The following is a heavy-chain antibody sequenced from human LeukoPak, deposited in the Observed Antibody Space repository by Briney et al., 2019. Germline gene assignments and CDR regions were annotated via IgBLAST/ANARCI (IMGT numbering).Heavy chain of an antibody. V-gene: IGHV1-2*02. D-gene: IGHD1-20*01. Sequence: ASVKVSCKASGYTFTGYYMHWVRQAPGQGLEWMGWINPNSGGTSYAQKFQGRVTMTRDTSISTAYMELSSLRSDDTAVYYCITRTTGQRDFDSWGQGTLVTVSS. CDR1: GYTFTGYY. J-gene: IGHJ4*02. CDR3: ITRTTGQRDFDS. CDR2: INPNSGGT.